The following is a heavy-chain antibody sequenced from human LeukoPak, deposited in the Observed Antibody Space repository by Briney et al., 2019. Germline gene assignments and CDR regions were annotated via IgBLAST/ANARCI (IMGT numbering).Heavy chain of an antibody. D-gene: IGHD1-26*01. V-gene: IGHV1-18*01. CDR1: GYTFTSYG. CDR3: ARSGGSYSMDY. J-gene: IGHJ4*02. Sequence: ASVKVSCKASGYTFTSYGISWVRQAPGQGLEWMGWISAYNGNTNYAQKFQGRVTMTRDTSMSTVYMELSSLRSEDTAVYYCARSGGSYSMDYWGQGTLVTVSS. CDR2: ISAYNGNT.